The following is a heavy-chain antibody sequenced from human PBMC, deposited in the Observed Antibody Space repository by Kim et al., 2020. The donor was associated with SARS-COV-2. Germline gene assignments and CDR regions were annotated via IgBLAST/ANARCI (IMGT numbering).Heavy chain of an antibody. CDR3: ARANSSDYGDYSLHNYYYYDGMDV. J-gene: IGHJ6*02. D-gene: IGHD4-17*01. CDR2: ISSSSSYI. CDR1: GFTFSSYS. Sequence: GGSLRLSCAASGFTFSSYSMNWVRQAPGKGLEWVSSISSSSSYIYYADSVKGRFTISRDNAKNSLYLQMNSLRAEDTAVYYCARANSSDYGDYSLHNYYYYDGMDVWGQGTTVTVSS. V-gene: IGHV3-21*01.